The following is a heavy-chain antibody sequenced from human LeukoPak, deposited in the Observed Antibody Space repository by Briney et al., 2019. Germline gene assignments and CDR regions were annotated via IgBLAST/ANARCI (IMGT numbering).Heavy chain of an antibody. CDR1: GFTFSSYW. V-gene: IGHV3-7*03. CDR2: IKQDGSGE. J-gene: IGHJ6*02. Sequence: PGGSLRLSCAASGFTFSSYWMNWVRQAPGKGLEWVANIKQDGSGEYYVDSVKGRFTISRDNAKNSLYLQMNSLRAEDTAVYYCARGYYGMDVWGQGTTVIVSS. CDR3: ARGYYGMDV.